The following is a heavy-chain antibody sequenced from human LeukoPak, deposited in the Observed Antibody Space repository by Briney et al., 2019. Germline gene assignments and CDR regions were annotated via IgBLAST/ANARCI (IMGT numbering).Heavy chain of an antibody. V-gene: IGHV3-53*04. CDR2: IYSGGST. J-gene: IGHJ6*02. CDR3: ARSAGFGELYSFGMDV. CDR1: GFTVSSNY. Sequence: GGSLRLSCAASGFTVSSNYMSWVRQAPGKGLEWVSVIYSGGSTYYADSVKGRFTISRHNSKNTLYLQMNSLRAEDTAVYYCARSAGFGELYSFGMDVWGQGTTVTVSS. D-gene: IGHD3-10*01.